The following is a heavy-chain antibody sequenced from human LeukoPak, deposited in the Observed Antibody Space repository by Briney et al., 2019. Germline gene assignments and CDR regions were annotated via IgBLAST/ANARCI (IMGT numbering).Heavy chain of an antibody. CDR3: ARDPILNSCYFDY. V-gene: IGHV3-7*01. Sequence: PGGSLRLSCAASGFTFSSYWMSWVRQAPGKGLEWVANIKQDGSEKYYVDSVKGRFTISRDNAKNSLYLQMNSLRAEDTAVYYCARDPILNSCYFDYWGQGTLVTVSS. J-gene: IGHJ4*02. CDR1: GFTFSSYW. CDR2: IKQDGSEK. D-gene: IGHD4-23*01.